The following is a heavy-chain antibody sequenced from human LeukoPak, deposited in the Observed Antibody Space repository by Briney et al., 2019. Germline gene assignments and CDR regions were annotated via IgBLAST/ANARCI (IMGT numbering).Heavy chain of an antibody. CDR3: ARDKGEDIAAAHYYFDY. CDR2: IRPSDGEI. Sequence: GGSLRLSCAASGFTFTSYTMNWVRQAPGKGLEWLAYIRPSDGEIFYSDSVKGRFTISSDNAKNSLYLQMNSLGAGDTAVYYCARDKGEDIAAAHYYFDYWGQGTLVTVSS. CDR1: GFTFTSYT. J-gene: IGHJ4*02. V-gene: IGHV3-21*05. D-gene: IGHD6-13*01.